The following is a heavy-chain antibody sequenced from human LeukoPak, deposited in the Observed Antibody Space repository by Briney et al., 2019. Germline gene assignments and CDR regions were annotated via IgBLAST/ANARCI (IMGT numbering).Heavy chain of an antibody. D-gene: IGHD5-18*01. V-gene: IGHV3-7*01. J-gene: IGHJ4*02. CDR3: AREIQRPLDY. CDR2: IKYDGSEE. Sequence: PGGSLRLSCAASGFTFRKHYMSWIRQAPGKGLEWVANIKYDGSEEFYVDSVKGRFTISRDNAKNSVSLQMSSLRVEDTAVYYCAREIQRPLDYWGQGILVTVSS. CDR1: GFTFRKHY.